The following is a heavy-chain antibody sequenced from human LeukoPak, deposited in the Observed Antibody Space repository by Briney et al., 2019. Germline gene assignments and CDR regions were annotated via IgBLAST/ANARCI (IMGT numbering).Heavy chain of an antibody. V-gene: IGHV5-10-1*01. Sequence: GESLKISCKGSGYSFTSYWMSWVRQMPGKGLGWMGRIDPSDSYTNYSPSCQGHVTISADKSISTAYLQWSSMKASDTAMYYCASWGIAVPGPFDYWGQGTLVTVSS. CDR3: ASWGIAVPGPFDY. D-gene: IGHD6-19*01. CDR1: GYSFTSYW. CDR2: IDPSDSYT. J-gene: IGHJ4*02.